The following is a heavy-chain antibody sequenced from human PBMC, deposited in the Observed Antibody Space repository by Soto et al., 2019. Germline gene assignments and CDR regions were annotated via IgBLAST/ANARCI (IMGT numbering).Heavy chain of an antibody. CDR1: GGSISSYY. J-gene: IGHJ5*02. V-gene: IGHV4-59*01. Sequence: SETLSLTCTVSGGSISSYYWSWIRQPPGKGLEWIGYIYYSGSTNYNPSLKSRVTISVDTSKNQFSLKLSSVTAADTAVCYCARVSGYTRDWFDPWGQGTLVTVYS. CDR3: ARVSGYTRDWFDP. CDR2: IYYSGST. D-gene: IGHD3-3*01.